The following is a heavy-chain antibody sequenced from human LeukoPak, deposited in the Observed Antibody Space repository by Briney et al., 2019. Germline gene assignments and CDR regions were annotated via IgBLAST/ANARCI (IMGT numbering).Heavy chain of an antibody. CDR2: IRYDGSNK. D-gene: IGHD4-17*01. CDR1: GFTFSGYG. J-gene: IGHJ4*02. Sequence: PTGGSLRLSCAASGFTFSGYGMHWVRQAPGEGLEWVAFIRYDGSNKYYADSVKGRFTISRDNSKNTLYLQMNSLRAEDTAVYYCAKGPYDYGDYYYWGQGTLVTVSS. V-gene: IGHV3-30*02. CDR3: AKGPYDYGDYYY.